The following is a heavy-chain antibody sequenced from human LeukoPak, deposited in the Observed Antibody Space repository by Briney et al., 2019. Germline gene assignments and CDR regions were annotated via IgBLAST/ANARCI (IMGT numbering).Heavy chain of an antibody. J-gene: IGHJ4*02. D-gene: IGHD2-15*01. CDR2: IYKIGTT. V-gene: IGHV4-59*02. CDR1: GDSVTGYY. Sequence: SETLSLTCTVFGDSVTGYYLNWVRQPPGKGLEWIGHIYKIGTTNYNPSLKSRLTISADTPKNQFSQKLRSVTAADTAVYYCVIGVGWQPDYWGQGALVTVSS. CDR3: VIGVGWQPDY.